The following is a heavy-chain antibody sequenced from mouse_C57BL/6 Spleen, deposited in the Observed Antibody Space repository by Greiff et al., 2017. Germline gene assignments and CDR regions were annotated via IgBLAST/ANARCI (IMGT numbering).Heavy chain of an antibody. D-gene: IGHD1-1*02. Sequence: QVQLQQSGPELVKPGASVKISCKASGYAFSSSWMNWVKQRPGKGLEWIGRIYPGDGDTNYNGKFKGKATLTADKSSSTAYMQLSSLTSEDSAVSFCARSGPVEAMDYWGQGTSVTVSS. CDR1: GYAFSSSW. CDR3: ARSGPVEAMDY. V-gene: IGHV1-82*01. J-gene: IGHJ4*01. CDR2: IYPGDGDT.